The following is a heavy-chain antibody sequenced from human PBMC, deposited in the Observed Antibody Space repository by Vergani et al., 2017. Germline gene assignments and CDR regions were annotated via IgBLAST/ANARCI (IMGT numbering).Heavy chain of an antibody. CDR1: GYTFTSYG. J-gene: IGHJ5*02. V-gene: IGHV1-18*01. Sequence: QVQLVQSGAEVKKPGASVKVSCKASGYTFTSYGISWVRQAPGQGLEWMGWISAYNGNTNYAQKLQGRVTMTTDTSTSTAYMELRSLRSDDTAVYYCARDWGGDGYEFRLILSWFDPWGQGTLVTVSS. CDR2: ISAYNGNT. CDR3: ARDWGGDGYEFRLILSWFDP. D-gene: IGHD5-24*01.